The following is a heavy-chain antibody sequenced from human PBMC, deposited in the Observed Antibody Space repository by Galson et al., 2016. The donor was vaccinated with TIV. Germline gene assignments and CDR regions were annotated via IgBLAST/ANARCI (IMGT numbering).Heavy chain of an antibody. D-gene: IGHD2-21*01. J-gene: IGHJ6*02. CDR3: ARDRRHCGNECYLYYYYGMDV. CDR1: GLSVSSNY. CDR2: ISSGGST. V-gene: IGHV3-66*02. Sequence: SLRLSCAASGLSVSSNYMSWVRQAPGKGLEWVSIISSGGSTNYVDSVKGRFTISRDSSKNTLLLQMNSLRADDTAVYYCARDRRHCGNECYLYYYYGMDVWGPGTTVTVSS.